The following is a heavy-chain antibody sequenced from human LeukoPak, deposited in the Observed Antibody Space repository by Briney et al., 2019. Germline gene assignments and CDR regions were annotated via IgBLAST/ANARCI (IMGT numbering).Heavy chain of an antibody. CDR3: TRDVATSGWATFY. CDR1: GFTFSSYG. V-gene: IGHV3-48*01. D-gene: IGHD6-19*01. CDR2: ISGSTSSI. Sequence: PGGSLRLSCAASGFTFSSYGMNWVRQAPGKGLEWVSYISGSTSSIYYADSVKGRFTISRDNAKNSLYLQMNSLRAEDTAVYYCTRDVATSGWATFYWGPGTLVTVSS. J-gene: IGHJ4*02.